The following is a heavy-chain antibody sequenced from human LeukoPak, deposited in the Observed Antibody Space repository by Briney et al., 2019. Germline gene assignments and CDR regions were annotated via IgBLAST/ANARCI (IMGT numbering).Heavy chain of an antibody. CDR3: ARDGIAVAATDAFDI. Sequence: GGSLRLSCAASGFTFSSYWMHWVRQAPGKGLEWVSVIYSGGSTYYADSVKGRFTISRDNSKNTLYLQMNSLRAEDTAVYYCARDGIAVAATDAFDIWGQGTMVTVSS. J-gene: IGHJ3*02. V-gene: IGHV3-53*01. CDR2: IYSGGST. D-gene: IGHD6-19*01. CDR1: GFTFSSYW.